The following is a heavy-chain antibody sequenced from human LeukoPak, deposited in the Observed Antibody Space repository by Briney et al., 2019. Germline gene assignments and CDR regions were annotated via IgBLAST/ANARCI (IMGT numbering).Heavy chain of an antibody. Sequence: PGGSLRLSCAASGFTFSSYGMSWVRQAPGKGLEWVSAISGSGGSTYYADSVKGRFTISRDNSKNTLYLQMNSLRAEDTAVYYCAKVYSSGWTFDCWGQGTLVTVSS. CDR2: ISGSGGST. CDR3: AKVYSSGWTFDC. CDR1: GFTFSSYG. D-gene: IGHD6-19*01. J-gene: IGHJ4*02. V-gene: IGHV3-23*01.